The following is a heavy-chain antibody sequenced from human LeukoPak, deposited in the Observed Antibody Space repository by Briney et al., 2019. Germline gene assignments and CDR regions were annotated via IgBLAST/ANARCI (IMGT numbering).Heavy chain of an antibody. Sequence: KPSETLSLTCTVSGGPLSGYYWTWIRQPPVKGLEWIGYIYYGGSTNYNPSLKSRVTMSVDTSKNQFSLKLSSVTAADTAVYYCARQTYYASGTYYFLEFWGQGTLVTVSS. V-gene: IGHV4-59*01. J-gene: IGHJ4*02. CDR2: IYYGGST. CDR3: ARQTYYASGTYYFLEF. D-gene: IGHD3-10*01. CDR1: GGPLSGYY.